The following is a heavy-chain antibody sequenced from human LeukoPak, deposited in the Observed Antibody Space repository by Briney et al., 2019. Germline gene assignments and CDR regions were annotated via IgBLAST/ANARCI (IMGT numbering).Heavy chain of an antibody. D-gene: IGHD4-23*01. CDR3: AREGTPVVTPSHAFDI. CDR1: GGSISSYY. J-gene: IGHJ3*02. V-gene: IGHV4-59*01. Sequence: SETLSLTCTVSGGSISSYYWSWIRQPPGKGLEWIGYIYYSGSTNCSPSLKSRVTISVDTSKNQFSLKLSSVTAADTAVYYCAREGTPVVTPSHAFDIWGQGTMVTVSS. CDR2: IYYSGST.